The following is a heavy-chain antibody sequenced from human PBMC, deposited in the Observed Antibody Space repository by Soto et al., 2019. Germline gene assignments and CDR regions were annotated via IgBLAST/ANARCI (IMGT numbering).Heavy chain of an antibody. V-gene: IGHV3-66*01. Sequence: PGGSLRLSCAASGFTVSTNYMSWVRQAPGKGLEWVSVIYSGGTTYYADFVKGRFTISRDSSKNTLHLQMNSLRAEDTAVYYCAKDRGYGDYYLEYWGQGTLVTVSS. D-gene: IGHD4-17*01. J-gene: IGHJ4*02. CDR2: IYSGGTT. CDR3: AKDRGYGDYYLEY. CDR1: GFTVSTNY.